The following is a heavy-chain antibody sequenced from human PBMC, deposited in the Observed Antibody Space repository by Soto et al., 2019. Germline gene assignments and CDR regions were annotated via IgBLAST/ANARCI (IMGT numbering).Heavy chain of an antibody. CDR3: AKQVRDGTSSPYYFDY. CDR2: ISGSGENT. J-gene: IGHJ4*02. V-gene: IGHV3-23*01. D-gene: IGHD6-6*01. Sequence: PGGSLRLSCAASGFSFGTYVMGWVRQAPGKGLEWVSDISGSGENTYVADSVKGRFAISRDNSKNTLSLQMNSLRAEDTAVYYCAKQVRDGTSSPYYFDYWGQGTLVTVS. CDR1: GFSFGTYV.